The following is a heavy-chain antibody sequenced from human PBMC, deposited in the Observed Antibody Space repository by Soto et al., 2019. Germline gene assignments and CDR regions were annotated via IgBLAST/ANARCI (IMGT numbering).Heavy chain of an antibody. Sequence: QVQLVESGGGVVQPGRSLRLSCAASGFTFSSYGMHWVRRAPGKGLEWVAVISYDGSNKYYADSVKGRFTISRDNSKNTLYLQMNCLRAEDTAVYYCAKSLSSSSSFSFDYWGQGTLVTVSS. D-gene: IGHD6-6*01. CDR1: GFTFSSYG. J-gene: IGHJ4*02. CDR3: AKSLSSSSSFSFDY. CDR2: ISYDGSNK. V-gene: IGHV3-30*18.